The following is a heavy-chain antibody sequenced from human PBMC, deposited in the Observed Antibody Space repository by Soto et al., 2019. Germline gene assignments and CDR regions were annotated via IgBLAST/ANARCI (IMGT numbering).Heavy chain of an antibody. J-gene: IGHJ4*02. V-gene: IGHV4-34*01. CDR1: GGSFSGYY. Sequence: QVQLQQWGAELLKPSETLSLTCAVYGGSFSGYYWSWIRQPPGKGLEWIGEINHSGSTNYNPSLKSRDTISVDTSKNQFSLKLRSVTAADTAVYYCARRGGRYWGQGTLVTVSS. CDR3: ARRGGRY. CDR2: INHSGST. D-gene: IGHD5-12*01.